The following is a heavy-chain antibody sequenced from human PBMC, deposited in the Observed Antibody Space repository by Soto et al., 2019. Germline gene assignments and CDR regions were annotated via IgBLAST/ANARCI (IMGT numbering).Heavy chain of an antibody. D-gene: IGHD6-13*01. Sequence: QVQLVQSGAEVKKPGASVKVSCKASGYTFTDYYMHWVRQAPGQGLEWMGWINPNNGGTNYAQKFECWVTMARDTYISTAYMELSRLRSDDTAVYYCARDVVIAAADTPGHYWGQGTLVTVSS. CDR3: ARDVVIAAADTPGHY. V-gene: IGHV1-2*04. CDR2: INPNNGGT. CDR1: GYTFTDYY. J-gene: IGHJ4*02.